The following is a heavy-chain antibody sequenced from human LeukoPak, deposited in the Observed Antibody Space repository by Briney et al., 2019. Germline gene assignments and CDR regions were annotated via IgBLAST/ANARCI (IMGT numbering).Heavy chain of an antibody. CDR2: IYSGGST. Sequence: GGSLRLSCAASGFIFSNYWMHWVRQAPGKGLEWVSVIYSGGSTYYADSVKGRFTISRDNSKNTLYLQMNSLRAEDTAVYYCAGDAHYYDTSGYGYWGQGTLVTVSS. V-gene: IGHV3-53*01. CDR1: GFIFSNYW. CDR3: AGDAHYYDTSGYGY. J-gene: IGHJ4*02. D-gene: IGHD3-22*01.